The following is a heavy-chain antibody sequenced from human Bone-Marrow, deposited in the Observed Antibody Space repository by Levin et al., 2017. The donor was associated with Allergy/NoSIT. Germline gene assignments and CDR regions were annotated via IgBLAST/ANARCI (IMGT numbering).Heavy chain of an antibody. CDR1: GFTFSSYW. D-gene: IGHD5-12*01. CDR3: AREGLVDIVGTVDY. Sequence: GESLKISCAASGFTFSSYWMSWVRQAPGKGLEWVANIKQDGSEKDYVDSVKGRFTISRDNAKNSLYLQMNSLRAEDTAVYYCAREGLVDIVGTVDYWGQGTLVTVSS. CDR2: IKQDGSEK. J-gene: IGHJ4*02. V-gene: IGHV3-7*04.